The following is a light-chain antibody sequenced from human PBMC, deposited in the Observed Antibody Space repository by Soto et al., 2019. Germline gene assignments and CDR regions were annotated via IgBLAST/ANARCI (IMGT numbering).Light chain of an antibody. CDR3: SSYAGSTSWV. J-gene: IGLJ3*02. Sequence: QSVLTQPHSASGSPGQSVTISCTGTSSDVGGYNYVSWYQQHPGKAPKLMIYEVSKRPSGVPDRFSGSKSGNTASLTVSGLQAEDEADYYCSSYAGSTSWVFGGGTKLTVL. CDR2: EVS. V-gene: IGLV2-8*01. CDR1: SSDVGGYNY.